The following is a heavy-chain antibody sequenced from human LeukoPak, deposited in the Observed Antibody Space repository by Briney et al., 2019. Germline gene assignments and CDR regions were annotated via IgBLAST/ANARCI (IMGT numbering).Heavy chain of an antibody. Sequence: PGGSLRLSCAASRFMFSIYAMSWVRQAPGKGLEWVSGISGSGGSTYYADSVKGRFTISRDNSKNTLYLQMNSLRAEDTALYYCARGYGDYVWGQGTLVTVSS. CDR1: RFMFSIYA. CDR2: ISGSGGST. V-gene: IGHV3-23*01. J-gene: IGHJ4*02. D-gene: IGHD4-17*01. CDR3: ARGYGDYV.